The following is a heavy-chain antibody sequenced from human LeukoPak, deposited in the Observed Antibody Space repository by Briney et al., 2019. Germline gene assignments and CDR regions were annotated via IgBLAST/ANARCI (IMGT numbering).Heavy chain of an antibody. Sequence: GGSLRLSCAASGFTFSSYWMSWVRQAPGKGLEWVANMKQDGSEKYYVDSVKGRLTISRDNAKNSLYLQMNSLRAEDTAVYYCATTVTIRSASSYYFDYWGQGTLVTVSS. D-gene: IGHD4-17*01. V-gene: IGHV3-7*03. J-gene: IGHJ4*02. CDR3: ATTVTIRSASSYYFDY. CDR1: GFTFSSYW. CDR2: MKQDGSEK.